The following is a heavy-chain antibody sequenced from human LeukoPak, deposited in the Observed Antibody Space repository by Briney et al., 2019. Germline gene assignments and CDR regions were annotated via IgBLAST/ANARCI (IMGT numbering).Heavy chain of an antibody. CDR3: ARGRGIVGATKRFWFDP. CDR1: GYTFTSYY. J-gene: IGHJ5*02. CDR2: INPSGGST. Sequence: ASVKVSCKASGYTFTSYYMHWVRQAPGQGLEWMGIINPSGGSTGYAQKFQGRVTMTRDTSTSTVYMELSSMRSEDTAVYYCARGRGIVGATKRFWFDPWGQGTLVTVSS. D-gene: IGHD1-26*01. V-gene: IGHV1-46*01.